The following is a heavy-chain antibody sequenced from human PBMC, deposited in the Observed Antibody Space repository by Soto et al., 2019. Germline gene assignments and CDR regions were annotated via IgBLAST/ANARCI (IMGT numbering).Heavy chain of an antibody. V-gene: IGHV3-30*18. CDR1: GFTFSSYG. J-gene: IGHJ4*02. Sequence: QVQLVESGGGVVQPGRSLILSSAASGFTFSSYGMHWVRQAPGKGLEWVAVISYDGSNKYYADSVKGRFTISRDNSKNTLYLQMNSLRAEDTAVYYCAKDSRIVVVTAPYDYWGQGTLVTVSS. CDR2: ISYDGSNK. D-gene: IGHD2-21*02. CDR3: AKDSRIVVVTAPYDY.